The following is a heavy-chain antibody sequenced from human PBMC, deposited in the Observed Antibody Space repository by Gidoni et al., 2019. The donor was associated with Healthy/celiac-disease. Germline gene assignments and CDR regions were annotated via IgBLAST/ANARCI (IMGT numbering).Heavy chain of an antibody. CDR3: ARAGYCSSTSCYYYYMDV. CDR2: INHSGST. CDR1: GGSFSGYY. D-gene: IGHD2-2*01. V-gene: IGHV4-34*01. J-gene: IGHJ6*03. Sequence: QVQLQQWGAGLLKPSATLSLTCAVYGGSFSGYYWSWIRQPPGKGLEWIGEINHSGSTNYNPSLKSRVTISVDTSKNQFSLKLSSVTAADTAVYYCARAGYCSSTSCYYYYMDVWGKGTTVTVSS.